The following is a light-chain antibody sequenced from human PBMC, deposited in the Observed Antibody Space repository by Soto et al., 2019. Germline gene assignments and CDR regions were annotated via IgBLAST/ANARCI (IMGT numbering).Light chain of an antibody. CDR1: QYVGND. Sequence: AIQVTQSPSSLSASLGDRVTISCRASQYVGNDLGWYQQKPGKAPKLLIYAAVTLQSGVPSRFSGSGSGTDFTLTISSLQPEDFATYYCQQLTNFRFTFGQGTKLDIK. CDR3: QQLTNFRFT. J-gene: IGKJ2*01. V-gene: IGKV1-6*01. CDR2: AAV.